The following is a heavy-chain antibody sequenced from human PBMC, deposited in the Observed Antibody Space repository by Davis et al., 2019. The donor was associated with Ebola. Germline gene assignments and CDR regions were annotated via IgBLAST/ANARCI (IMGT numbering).Heavy chain of an antibody. CDR2: TYYYRSKWYI. CDR3: ARGWLRSKFDY. J-gene: IGHJ4*02. V-gene: IGHV6-1*01. D-gene: IGHD5-12*01. CDR1: GDSVSGNNGA. Sequence: HSQTLSLTCALSGDSVSGNNGAWNWIRQSPSRGLEWLGRTYYYRSKWYIDYAESVKSRIIINPDTSKNQLSLQVNSVTPEDTAVYYCARGWLRSKFDYWGRGTLVTVSS.